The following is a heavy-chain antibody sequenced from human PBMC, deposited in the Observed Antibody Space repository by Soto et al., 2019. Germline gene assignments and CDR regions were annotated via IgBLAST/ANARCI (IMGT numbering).Heavy chain of an antibody. CDR2: ISYDGSYK. CDR3: ANGRYENSGCEFDY. Sequence: GGSLRLSCAASGFTFSSYDMHWVRQGPGKGLEWVAGISYDGSYKYYADSVKGRFTISRDNSENTLYLQMTSLSADDTAVYYCANGRYENSGCEFDYWGRGTLVTVSS. CDR1: GFTFSSYD. D-gene: IGHD2-21*01. V-gene: IGHV3-30*18. J-gene: IGHJ4*02.